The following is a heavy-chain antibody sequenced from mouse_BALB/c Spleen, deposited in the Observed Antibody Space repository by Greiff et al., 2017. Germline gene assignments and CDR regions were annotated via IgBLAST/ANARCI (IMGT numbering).Heavy chain of an antibody. CDR3: VRGYYGSSHPFDY. CDR2: IWTGGGT. Sequence: QVQLKESGPGLVAPSQSLSITCTVSGFTLTSYDISWIRQPPGKGLEWLGVIWTGGGTNYNSAFMSRLSISKDNSKSQVFLKMNSLQTDDTAIYYCVRGYYGSSHPFDYWGQGTTLTVSS. CDR1: GFTLTSYD. J-gene: IGHJ2*01. V-gene: IGHV2-9-2*01. D-gene: IGHD1-1*01.